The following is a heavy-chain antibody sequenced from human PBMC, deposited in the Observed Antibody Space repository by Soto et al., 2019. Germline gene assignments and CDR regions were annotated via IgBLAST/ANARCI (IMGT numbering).Heavy chain of an antibody. CDR3: AKATTNGGWFNPFDS. J-gene: IGHJ4*02. CDR1: GFSFVNYA. Sequence: PGGSLRLSCAASGFSFVNYAMNWVRQGPGKGLEWVSGLSGSGTSTYYADSVKGRFTISRDNSRDTLFLQMNSLTADDTAVYYCAKATTNGGWFNPFDSWGQGALVTVSS. CDR2: LSGSGTST. V-gene: IGHV3-23*01. D-gene: IGHD6-19*01.